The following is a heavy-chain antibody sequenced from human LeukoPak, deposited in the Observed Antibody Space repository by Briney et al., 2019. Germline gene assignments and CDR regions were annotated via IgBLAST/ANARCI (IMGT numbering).Heavy chain of an antibody. CDR2: ISGSGSST. J-gene: IGHJ3*02. V-gene: IGHV3-23*01. CDR1: GFTFSSYA. D-gene: IGHD6-19*01. CDR3: ARRGGSRGWGAFDI. Sequence: PGGSLRLSCAASGFTFSSYAMSWVRQAPGKGLEWVSVISGSGSSTYYADSVKGRFTISRDNSKNTLSLQMSSLRVEDTAIYYCARRGGSRGWGAFDIWGQGTIVTVFS.